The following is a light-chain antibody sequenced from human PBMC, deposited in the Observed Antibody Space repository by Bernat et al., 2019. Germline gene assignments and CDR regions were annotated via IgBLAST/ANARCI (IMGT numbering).Light chain of an antibody. Sequence: DIQMTQSPSSLSASVGDRVTITCRASQSISSYLNWDQQKPGKAPKLLIYATSSLQSGVPSRFSGSGSGPDFTLTISSLQPEDFATYYCQQSYSTQYTFGQGTNLAIK. V-gene: IGKV1-39*01. CDR1: QSISSY. J-gene: IGKJ2*01. CDR3: QQSYSTQYT. CDR2: ATS.